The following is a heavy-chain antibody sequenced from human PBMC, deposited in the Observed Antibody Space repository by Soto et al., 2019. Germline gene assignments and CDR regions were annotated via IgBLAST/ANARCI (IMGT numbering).Heavy chain of an antibody. D-gene: IGHD3-10*01. CDR1: GYTFTSYG. CDR3: AILVWFGELYVSYYGMDV. Sequence: ASVKVSCKASGYTFTSYGISWVRQAPGQGLEWMGWISAYNGNTNYAQKLQGRVTMTTDTSTSTAYMELRSLRSDDTAVYYCAILVWFGELYVSYYGMDVWGQGTTVTVSS. J-gene: IGHJ6*02. CDR2: ISAYNGNT. V-gene: IGHV1-18*01.